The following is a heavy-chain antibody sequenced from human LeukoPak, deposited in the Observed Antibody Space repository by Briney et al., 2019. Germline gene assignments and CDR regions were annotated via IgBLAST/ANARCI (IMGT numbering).Heavy chain of an antibody. J-gene: IGHJ4*02. Sequence: PGGTLRLSCAASGFTFSSYGMSWVRQAPGKGLEWVSAISGSGGSTYYADSVKGRFTISRDNSKNTLYLQMNSLRAEDTAVYYCVATGDLYTYCHYWGQGTLVTVSS. V-gene: IGHV3-23*01. CDR2: ISGSGGST. D-gene: IGHD1-14*01. CDR3: VATGDLYTYCHY. CDR1: GFTFSSYG.